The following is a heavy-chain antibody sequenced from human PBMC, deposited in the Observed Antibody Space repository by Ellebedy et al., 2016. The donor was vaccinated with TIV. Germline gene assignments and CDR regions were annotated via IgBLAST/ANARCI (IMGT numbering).Heavy chain of an antibody. V-gene: IGHV3-30-3*01. CDR3: AKDESDGELPRPFDY. D-gene: IGHD1-26*01. J-gene: IGHJ4*02. Sequence: GESLKISCAASGFIFGSYGMHWVRQAPGKGLEWVTVISYEGSNEYYADSVKGRFTISRDNSKNTLYLQMDSLRVEDTALYYCAKDESDGELPRPFDYWGQGTLVTVSS. CDR2: ISYEGSNE. CDR1: GFIFGSYG.